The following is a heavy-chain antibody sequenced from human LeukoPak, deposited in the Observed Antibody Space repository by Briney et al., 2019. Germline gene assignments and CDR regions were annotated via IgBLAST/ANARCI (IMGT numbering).Heavy chain of an antibody. Sequence: GRSLRLSCAASGFTFSNYVMHWVRQAPGKGLEWVAIISYDGSNKYYADSVKGRFTISRDNSKNTLFLQMNSLRTEDTAVYYCAREVAYCGGDCYSWFDPWGQGTLVTVSS. CDR2: ISYDGSNK. CDR1: GFTFSNYV. J-gene: IGHJ5*02. D-gene: IGHD2-21*02. CDR3: AREVAYCGGDCYSWFDP. V-gene: IGHV3-30*03.